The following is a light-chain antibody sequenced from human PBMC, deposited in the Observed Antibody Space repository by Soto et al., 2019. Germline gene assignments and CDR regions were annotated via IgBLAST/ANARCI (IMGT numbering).Light chain of an antibody. Sequence: DIQMTQSPSTLSASIGDRVTITCRASQNISSWLSWYQQKPGKAPNLLIYQASILESGVPSRFSGSGSGTEFSLTISSLQPDDFATFYCHQYNLKSLSFGGGTKVEFK. CDR3: HQYNLKSLS. CDR1: QNISSW. CDR2: QAS. J-gene: IGKJ4*01. V-gene: IGKV1-5*03.